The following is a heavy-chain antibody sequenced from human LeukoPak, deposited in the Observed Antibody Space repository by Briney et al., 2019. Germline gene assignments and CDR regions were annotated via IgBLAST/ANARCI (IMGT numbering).Heavy chain of an antibody. CDR1: GLTFETYA. J-gene: IGHJ4*02. Sequence: GGSLRLSCAASGLTFETYAMTWVRQAPGKGLEWVSALSGDSRSILYADSVKGRFTISRDNSKSTLYLQMNSLRAEDTAVYYCAKKRPDKNPLDSWGQGTLVTVSS. V-gene: IGHV3-23*01. CDR3: AKKRPDKNPLDS. D-gene: IGHD1-14*01. CDR2: LSGDSRSI.